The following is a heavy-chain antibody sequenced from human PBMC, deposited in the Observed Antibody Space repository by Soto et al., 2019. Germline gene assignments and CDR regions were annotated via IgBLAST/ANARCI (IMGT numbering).Heavy chain of an antibody. Sequence: ASVKVSCKTSGFTFTSSAIQWVRQARGQRLEWIGWIVVGSDNTNYAQKFQGRVTITADESTSTAYMELSSLRSEDTAVYYCARPSTYYDFWSGYYREGYYYYGMDVWGQGTTVTVSS. D-gene: IGHD3-3*01. CDR2: IVVGSDNT. J-gene: IGHJ6*02. CDR1: GFTFTSSA. V-gene: IGHV1-58*02. CDR3: ARPSTYYDFWSGYYREGYYYYGMDV.